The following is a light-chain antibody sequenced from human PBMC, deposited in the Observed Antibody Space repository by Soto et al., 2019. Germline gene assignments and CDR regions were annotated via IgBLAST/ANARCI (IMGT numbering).Light chain of an antibody. CDR2: GNS. CDR3: QSYDSSLSGREV. CDR1: SSNIGAGYD. Sequence: QSVLTQPPSVSGAPGRRVTISCPGGSSNIGAGYDVPWYQQLPGTAPKLLIYGNSNRPSGVPDRFSGSKSGTSASLAITGLQAEDEADYYCQSYDSSLSGREVFGGGTKLTVL. V-gene: IGLV1-40*01. J-gene: IGLJ2*01.